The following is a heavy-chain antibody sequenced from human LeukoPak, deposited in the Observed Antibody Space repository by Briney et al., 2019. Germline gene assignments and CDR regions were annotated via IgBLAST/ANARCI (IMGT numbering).Heavy chain of an antibody. Sequence: PSQTLSLTCTVSGDPINSGGYYWSWIRQHPGKGLEWIGYIYYTGFTYYNPSLKSRLTISIDTSKNQFSLKLSSVTAADTAVYYCARDRRGSAWTNWFDPWGQGTLVTVSS. CDR3: ARDRRGSAWTNWFDP. J-gene: IGHJ5*02. D-gene: IGHD6-25*01. CDR2: IYYTGFT. CDR1: GDPINSGGYY. V-gene: IGHV4-31*03.